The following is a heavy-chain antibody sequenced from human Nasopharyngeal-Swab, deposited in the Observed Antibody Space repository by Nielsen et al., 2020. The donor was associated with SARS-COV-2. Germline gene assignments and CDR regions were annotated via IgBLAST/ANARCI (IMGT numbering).Heavy chain of an antibody. V-gene: IGHV1-24*01. J-gene: IGHJ5*02. Sequence: ASVKVSCKVSGYTLTELSMHWVRPAPGKGLEWMGGFDPEDGETIYAQKFQGRVTMTEDTSTDTAYMELSSLRSEDTAVYYCATAVVVTAISWFDPWGQGTLVTASS. CDR2: FDPEDGET. CDR1: GYTLTELS. D-gene: IGHD2-21*02. CDR3: ATAVVVTAISWFDP.